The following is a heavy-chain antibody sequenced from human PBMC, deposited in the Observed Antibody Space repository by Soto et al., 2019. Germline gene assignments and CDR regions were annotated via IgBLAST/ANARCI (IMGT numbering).Heavy chain of an antibody. Sequence: QVQLVQSGAEVKKPGASVKVSCKASGYTFTNYDINWVRQAPGQGLEWIGWMSPKTGNTGYAQKFQGRVTMTRNPSISTAYIELSSLTSEDTAVYFCTRGPADWGFDYWGQGTLVPVSS. D-gene: IGHD7-27*01. J-gene: IGHJ4*02. CDR1: GYTFTNYD. CDR3: TRGPADWGFDY. V-gene: IGHV1-8*01. CDR2: MSPKTGNT.